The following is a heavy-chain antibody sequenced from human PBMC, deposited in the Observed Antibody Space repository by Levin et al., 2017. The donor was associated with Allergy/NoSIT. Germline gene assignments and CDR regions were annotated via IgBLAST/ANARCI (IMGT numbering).Heavy chain of an antibody. V-gene: IGHV3-11*03. CDR3: ARPGPDAFDI. CDR2: ISSSSSYT. CDR1: GFTFSDYY. J-gene: IGHJ3*02. Sequence: GESLKISCAASGFTFSDYYMSWIRQAPGKGLEWVSYISSSSSYTNYADSVKGRFTISRDNAKNSLYLQMNSLRAEDTAVYYCARPGPDAFDIWGQGTMVTVSS.